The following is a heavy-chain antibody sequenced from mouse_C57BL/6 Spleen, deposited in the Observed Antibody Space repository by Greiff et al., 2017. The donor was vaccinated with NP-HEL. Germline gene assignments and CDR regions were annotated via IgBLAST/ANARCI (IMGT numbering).Heavy chain of an antibody. CDR1: GYTFTDYY. Sequence: EVQLQQSGPELVKPGASVKISCKASGYTFTDYYMNWVKQSHGKSLEWIGDINPNTGGTSYNQKFKGKATLTVAKSSSPAYMALRSLTSDDSAVYYCARSLGQGYWGKGTTLTVSS. V-gene: IGHV1-26*01. J-gene: IGHJ2*01. D-gene: IGHD3-3*01. CDR3: ARSLGQGY. CDR2: INPNTGGT.